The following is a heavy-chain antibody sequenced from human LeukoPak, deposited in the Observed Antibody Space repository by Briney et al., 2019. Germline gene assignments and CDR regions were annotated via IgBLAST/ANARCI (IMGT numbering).Heavy chain of an antibody. Sequence: GGSLRLSCAASGFTFSSYAMSWVRQAPGKGLEWVSAISGSGGSTYYADSVKGRFTISRDNSKNTLYLQMNSLRAEDTAVYYCAKDTSCSSTSYYRFGPETYWGQGTLVTVSS. V-gene: IGHV3-23*01. CDR3: AKDTSCSSTSYYRFGPETY. J-gene: IGHJ4*02. CDR1: GFTFSSYA. D-gene: IGHD2-2*02. CDR2: ISGSGGST.